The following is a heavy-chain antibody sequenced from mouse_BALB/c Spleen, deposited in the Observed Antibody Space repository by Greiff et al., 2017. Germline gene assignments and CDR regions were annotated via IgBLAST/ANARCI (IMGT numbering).Heavy chain of an antibody. CDR3: ARDRGDWFAY. CDR1: GYSITSGYY. CDR2: ISYDGSN. J-gene: IGHJ3*01. D-gene: IGHD3-3*01. V-gene: IGHV3-6*02. Sequence: EVKLMESGPGLVKPSQSLSLTCSVTGYSITSGYYWNWIRQFPGNKLEWMGYISYDGSNNYNPSLKNRISITRDTSKNQFFLKLNSVTTEETATYYCARDRGDWFAYWGQGTLVTVSA.